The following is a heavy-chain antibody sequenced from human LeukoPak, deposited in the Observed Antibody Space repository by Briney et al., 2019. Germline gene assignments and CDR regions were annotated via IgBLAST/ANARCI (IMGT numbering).Heavy chain of an antibody. CDR2: IHIYRGNT. Sequence: EASVKVSCKASGYSSTNYGISWVRQAPGQGLEWMGWIHIYRGNTNYAQKFQGRVTMTEDTSTDTAYMELSSLRSEDTAEYYCAQGPSIVLMEIWGQGTLVTVSS. V-gene: IGHV1-18*01. CDR3: AQGPSIVLMEI. D-gene: IGHD2-8*01. J-gene: IGHJ4*02. CDR1: GYSSTNYG.